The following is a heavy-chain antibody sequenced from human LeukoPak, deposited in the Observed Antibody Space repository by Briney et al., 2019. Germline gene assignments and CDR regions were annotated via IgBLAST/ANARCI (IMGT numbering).Heavy chain of an antibody. J-gene: IGHJ4*02. CDR2: IIGSGGST. Sequence: PGGSLRLSCGASGFTFNNYGMNWVRQAPGKGLEWVSAIIGSGGSTYYADSVKGRFTISRDNSKNTLYLQMNSVRAEDTAVYYCAKFGGSGYYYDFDYWGQGTLVTVSS. V-gene: IGHV3-23*01. CDR3: AKFGGSGYYYDFDY. CDR1: GFTFNNYG. D-gene: IGHD3-22*01.